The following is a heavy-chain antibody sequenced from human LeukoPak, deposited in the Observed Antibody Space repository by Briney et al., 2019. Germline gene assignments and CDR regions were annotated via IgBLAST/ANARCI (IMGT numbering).Heavy chain of an antibody. Sequence: PGGSLRLSCAASGFTFSSYAMHWVRQAPGKGLEWVAVISYDGSNKYYADSVKGRFTISRDNSKNTLYVQMNSLRAEDTAVYYCARNLQEWSWFGDLLGYWGQGTLVTVSS. CDR2: ISYDGSNK. CDR1: GFTFSSYA. J-gene: IGHJ4*02. V-gene: IGHV3-30-3*01. CDR3: ARNLQEWSWFGDLLGY. D-gene: IGHD3-10*01.